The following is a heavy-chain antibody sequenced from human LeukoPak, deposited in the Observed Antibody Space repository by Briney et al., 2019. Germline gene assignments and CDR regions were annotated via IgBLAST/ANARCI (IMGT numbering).Heavy chain of an antibody. CDR1: GGSITSGGYY. J-gene: IGHJ4*02. Sequence: SETLSLTCTVSGGSITSGGYYWSWIRQLPGKGLEWIGYIYYSGTTSYNPSLKSRLTISLDTSENQFSLKVSSVTAADTAVYYCARGSTGDKSNNWGQGTLVTVSS. CDR3: ARGSTGDKSNN. CDR2: IYYSGTT. D-gene: IGHD7-27*01. V-gene: IGHV4-31*03.